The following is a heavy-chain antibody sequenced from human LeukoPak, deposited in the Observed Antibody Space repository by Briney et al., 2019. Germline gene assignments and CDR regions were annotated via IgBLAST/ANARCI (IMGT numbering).Heavy chain of an antibody. V-gene: IGHV4-30-2*01. CDR1: GGSISSGGYY. Sequence: SSQTLSLTCTVSGGSISSGGYYWSWIRQPPGKGLEWIGYIYHSGSTYYNPSLKSRVTISVDTSKSQFSLKLTSVTAADTAVYYCARDHGSSNWYYYWGQGTLVTVSS. D-gene: IGHD6-13*01. CDR3: ARDHGSSNWYYY. J-gene: IGHJ4*02. CDR2: IYHSGST.